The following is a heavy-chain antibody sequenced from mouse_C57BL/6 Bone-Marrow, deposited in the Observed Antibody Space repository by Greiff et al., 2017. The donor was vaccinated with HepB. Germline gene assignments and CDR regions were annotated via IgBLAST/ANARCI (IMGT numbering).Heavy chain of an antibody. D-gene: IGHD1-1*01. Sequence: EVQLVESGGGLVQPGGSLKLSCAASGFTFSDYGMAWVRQAPRKGPEWVAFISNLAYSIYYADTVTGRFTISRENAKNTLYREMSSLRSEDTAMYYCARLFITTAQRGFAYWGQGTLVTVSA. CDR3: ARLFITTAQRGFAY. CDR1: GFTFSDYG. V-gene: IGHV5-15*01. J-gene: IGHJ3*01. CDR2: ISNLAYSI.